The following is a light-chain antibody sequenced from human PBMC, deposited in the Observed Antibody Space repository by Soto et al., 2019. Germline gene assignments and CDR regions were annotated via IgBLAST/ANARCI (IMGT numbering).Light chain of an antibody. V-gene: IGKV3-11*01. Sequence: EIVLTQSPATLSLSPGDRATLSCRASQSVTSSLAWFQQKPGQAPRLLIYDVSRRATAIPARFSGSGSGTDFTLTITSLEPEDFAVHYCQQRTTWPTFGGGTKVEI. CDR2: DVS. J-gene: IGKJ4*01. CDR3: QQRTTWPT. CDR1: QSVTSS.